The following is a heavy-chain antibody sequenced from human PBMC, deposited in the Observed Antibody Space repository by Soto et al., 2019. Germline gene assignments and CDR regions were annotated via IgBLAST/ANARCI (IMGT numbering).Heavy chain of an antibody. J-gene: IGHJ4*02. D-gene: IGHD3-3*01. CDR2: ITWNSRVL. CDR1: GLNFDDFA. Sequence: GGSVRLSCVGTGLNFDDFAMHWVRQAPGKGLEWVSGITWNSRVLAYADSVKGRFTISRDNARNSLYLQMDSLRDEDTALYYCAKGRYDFWSPYYFDSWGQGNLVTVSS. V-gene: IGHV3-9*01. CDR3: AKGRYDFWSPYYFDS.